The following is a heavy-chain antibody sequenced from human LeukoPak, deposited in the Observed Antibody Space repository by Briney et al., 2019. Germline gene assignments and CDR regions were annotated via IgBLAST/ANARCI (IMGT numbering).Heavy chain of an antibody. Sequence: PSETLSLTCTVSGGSISSGGYYWSWIRQHPGKGLGWIGYIYYSGSTYYNPSLKSRVTISVDTSKNQFSLKLSSVTAADTAVYYCARGGGQWLFQYYFDYWGQGTLVTVSS. CDR2: IYYSGST. CDR1: GGSISSGGYY. CDR3: ARGGGQWLFQYYFDY. D-gene: IGHD3-22*01. J-gene: IGHJ4*02. V-gene: IGHV4-31*03.